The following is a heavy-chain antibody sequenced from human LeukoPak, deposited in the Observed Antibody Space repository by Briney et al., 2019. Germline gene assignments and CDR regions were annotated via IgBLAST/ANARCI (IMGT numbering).Heavy chain of an antibody. CDR2: ISGSGGST. V-gene: IGHV3-23*01. CDR1: GFTVSSNY. CDR3: AKGDRRSYGLIDY. Sequence: GGSLRLSCAASGFTVSSNYMSWVRQAPGKGLEWVSAISGSGGSTYYADSVKGRFTISRDNSKNTLHLQMNSLRAEDTAVYYCAKGDRRSYGLIDYWGQGTLVTVSS. J-gene: IGHJ4*02. D-gene: IGHD3-10*01.